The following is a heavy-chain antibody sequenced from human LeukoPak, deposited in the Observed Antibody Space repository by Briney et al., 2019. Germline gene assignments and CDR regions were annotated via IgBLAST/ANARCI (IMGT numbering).Heavy chain of an antibody. CDR1: GFTFSTDT. CDR3: ARSYYYGSGSYYSHFDY. CDR2: IAYDGSNK. Sequence: PGGSLRPSCAASGFTFSTDTVHWVRQAPGKGLEWVATIAYDGSNKYYVDSVKGRFINSRENYKNTPYLQNNISTAEDTAVYYSARSYYYGSGSYYSHFDYWGQGTLVTVSS. V-gene: IGHV3-30*04. D-gene: IGHD3-10*01. J-gene: IGHJ4*02.